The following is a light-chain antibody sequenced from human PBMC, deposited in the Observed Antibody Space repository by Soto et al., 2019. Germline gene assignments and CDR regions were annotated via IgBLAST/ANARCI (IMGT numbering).Light chain of an antibody. CDR2: GAS. CDR1: QSIDIN. J-gene: IGKJ4*01. Sequence: DIVLTQSPATLSVSPGERVTLSCRASQSIDINLAWYQQKPGKAPRLLIYGASTRASDMPGRFSGRGSGTEFTLTISSLQSEDYAVYYCQQYRNWPGTFGEGTKVDI. V-gene: IGKV3-15*01. CDR3: QQYRNWPGT.